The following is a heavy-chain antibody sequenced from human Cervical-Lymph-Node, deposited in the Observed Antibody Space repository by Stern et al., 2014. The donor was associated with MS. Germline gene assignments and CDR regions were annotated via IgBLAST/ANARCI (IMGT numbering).Heavy chain of an antibody. Sequence: VQLVQSGGGLVKPGGSLTLSCVASGFTFSDYYMNWIRQAPGKGLEWVSYINGTGTARYYADSVKGRFTISRDNAKKSLYLHMNSLRVEDTAVYYCANSIAWGQVALVTVSS. CDR2: INGTGTAR. J-gene: IGHJ5*02. V-gene: IGHV3-11*01. CDR1: GFTFSDYY. CDR3: ANSIA. D-gene: IGHD2/OR15-2a*01.